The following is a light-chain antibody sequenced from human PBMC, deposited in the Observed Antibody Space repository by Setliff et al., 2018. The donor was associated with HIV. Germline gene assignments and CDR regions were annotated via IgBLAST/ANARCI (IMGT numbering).Light chain of an antibody. Sequence: QSALTQPASVSGSPGQSITLSCTGTSSDVGRYNLVSWYQQHPGKAPKLMIYQATKRPSGVSNRFSGSKSGNVASLTISGLHAEDEADYYCCSNTGSNTFVFGSGTNVTVL. J-gene: IGLJ1*01. CDR2: QAT. V-gene: IGLV2-23*01. CDR3: CSNTGSNTFV. CDR1: SSDVGRYNL.